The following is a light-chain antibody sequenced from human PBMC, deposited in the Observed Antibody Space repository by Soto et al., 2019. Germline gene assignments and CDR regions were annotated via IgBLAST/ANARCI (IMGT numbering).Light chain of an antibody. Sequence: QSALTQPASVSGSPGQSITISYTGTSSDVGAYNYVSWYQQHPGKAPKLMIYEVSNRPSGVSNRFSGSKSGNTASLTISGLQAEDEGDYYCSSYTSGSTWVFGGGTKLTVL. CDR1: SSDVGAYNY. J-gene: IGLJ3*02. V-gene: IGLV2-14*01. CDR2: EVS. CDR3: SSYTSGSTWV.